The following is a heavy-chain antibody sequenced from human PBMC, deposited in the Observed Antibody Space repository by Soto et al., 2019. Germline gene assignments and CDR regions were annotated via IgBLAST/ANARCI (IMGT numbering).Heavy chain of an antibody. CDR3: ARDKKEGGRFLEWLGGYFDY. Sequence: GGSLRLSCAASGFTFSSYGMHWVRQAPGKGLEWVAVIWYDGSNKYYADSVKGRFTISRDNSKNTLYLQMNSLRAEDTAVYYCARDKKEGGRFLEWLGGYFDYWGQGTLVTVSS. J-gene: IGHJ4*02. D-gene: IGHD3-3*01. V-gene: IGHV3-33*01. CDR1: GFTFSSYG. CDR2: IWYDGSNK.